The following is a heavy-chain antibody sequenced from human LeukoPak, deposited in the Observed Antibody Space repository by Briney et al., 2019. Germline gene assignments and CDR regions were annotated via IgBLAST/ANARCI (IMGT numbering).Heavy chain of an antibody. D-gene: IGHD5-24*01. CDR3: ARTGEEMATITSFDY. CDR1: GFTFSSYG. CDR2: IWYDGSNK. J-gene: IGHJ4*02. V-gene: IGHV3-33*01. Sequence: QSGGSLRLSCAASGFTFSSYGMHWVRQAPGKGLEWVAVIWYDGSNKYYADSVKGRFTISRDNSKNTLYLQMNSLRAEDTAVYYCARTGEEMATITSFDYWGQGTLVTVSS.